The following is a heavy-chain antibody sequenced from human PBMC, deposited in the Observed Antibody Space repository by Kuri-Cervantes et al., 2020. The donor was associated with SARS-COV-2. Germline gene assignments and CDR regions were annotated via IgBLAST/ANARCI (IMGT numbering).Heavy chain of an antibody. J-gene: IGHJ4*02. CDR3: ARVGIYDYSNYRPFDY. V-gene: IGHV1-2*02. CDR1: GYTFTGYY. Sequence: ASVKVSCKASGYTFTGYYMHWVRQAPGQGLEWMGWLNPNSGGTNYAQKFQGRVTMTRDTSISTAYMELSRLRSDDTAVYYCARVGIYDYSNYRPFDYWGQGTLVTVSS. D-gene: IGHD4-11*01. CDR2: LNPNSGGT.